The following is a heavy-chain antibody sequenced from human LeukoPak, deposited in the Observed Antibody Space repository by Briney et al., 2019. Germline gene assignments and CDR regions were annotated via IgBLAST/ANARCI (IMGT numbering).Heavy chain of an antibody. Sequence: GGSLRLSCAASGFTFDDYGMSWVRQAPGKGLEWVSGVNWNGGSTGYADSVKGRFTISRDNAKNSLYLQMNSLRAEDTALYHCARRYSSGWYYFDYWGQGTLVTVSS. J-gene: IGHJ4*02. V-gene: IGHV3-20*01. CDR2: VNWNGGST. D-gene: IGHD6-19*01. CDR3: ARRYSSGWYYFDY. CDR1: GFTFDDYG.